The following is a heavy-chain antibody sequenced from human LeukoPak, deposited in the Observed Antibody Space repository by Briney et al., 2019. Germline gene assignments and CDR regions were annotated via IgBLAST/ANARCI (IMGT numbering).Heavy chain of an antibody. CDR2: IKQDGSEK. D-gene: IGHD3-22*01. Sequence: PGGSLRLSCAASGFTFSIYWMSWVRQAPGKGLEWVANIKQDGSEKYYVDSVKGRFTISRDDAKNSLYPQMNSLRAEDTAVYYCARTLYYYDSSGYYSDYWGQGTLVTVSS. CDR3: ARTLYYYDSSGYYSDY. J-gene: IGHJ4*02. CDR1: GFTFSIYW. V-gene: IGHV3-7*01.